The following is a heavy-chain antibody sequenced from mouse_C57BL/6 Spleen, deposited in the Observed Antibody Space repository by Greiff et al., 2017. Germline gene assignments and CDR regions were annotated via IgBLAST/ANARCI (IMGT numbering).Heavy chain of an antibody. V-gene: IGHV1-19*01. CDR1: GYTFTDYY. CDR2: INPYNGGT. CDR3: ARSRRDYFDY. J-gene: IGHJ2*01. Sequence: VQLQQSGPVLVKPGASVKMSCKASGYTFTDYYMNWVKQSHGKSLEWIGVINPYNGGTSYNQKFKGKATLTVDKSSSTAYMELNSLTSEDSAVYYCARSRRDYFDYWGQGTTLTVSS.